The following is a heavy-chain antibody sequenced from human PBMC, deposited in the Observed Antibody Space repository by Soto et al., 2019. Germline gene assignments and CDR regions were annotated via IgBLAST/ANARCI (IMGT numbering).Heavy chain of an antibody. D-gene: IGHD1-1*01. V-gene: IGHV3-23*01. CDR1: GFICSSYD. CDR3: AKATATSGGAFDI. CDR2: ILVGGST. J-gene: IGHJ3*02. Sequence: PGGSLRLSCAASGFICSSYDMSWVRQAPGKGLEWVSTILVGGSTHYEDSVKGRFTISRDESKNTVYLQMHSLTAGDTAVYYCAKATATSGGAFDICGQGTMVTVPS.